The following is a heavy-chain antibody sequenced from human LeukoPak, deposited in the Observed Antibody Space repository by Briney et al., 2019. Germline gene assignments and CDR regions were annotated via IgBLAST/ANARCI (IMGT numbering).Heavy chain of an antibody. CDR2: IYSGGST. CDR3: ARDWPMTTVIGGFDP. V-gene: IGHV3-53*01. J-gene: IGHJ5*02. Sequence: PGGSLRLSCAASGFTFSSNYMSWVRQAPGKGLEWVSVIYSGGSTYYADSVKGRFTISRDNSKNTLYLQMNSLRAEDTAVYYCARDWPMTTVIGGFDPWGQGTLVTVSS. D-gene: IGHD4-17*01. CDR1: GFTFSSNY.